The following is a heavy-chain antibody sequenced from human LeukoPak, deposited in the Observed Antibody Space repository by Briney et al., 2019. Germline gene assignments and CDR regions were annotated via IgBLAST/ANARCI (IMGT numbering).Heavy chain of an antibody. Sequence: ASVKVSCKASGYTFTSYGISWVRQAPGQGLEWMGWISACNGNTNYAQKLQGRVTMTTDTSTSTAYMELRSLRSDDTAVYYCARDPLQYQLIHNWFDPWGQGTLVTVSS. CDR3: ARDPLQYQLIHNWFDP. CDR1: GYTFTSYG. V-gene: IGHV1-18*04. J-gene: IGHJ5*02. CDR2: ISACNGNT. D-gene: IGHD2-2*01.